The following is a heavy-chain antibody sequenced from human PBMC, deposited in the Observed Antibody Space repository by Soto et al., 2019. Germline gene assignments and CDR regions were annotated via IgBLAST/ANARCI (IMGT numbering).Heavy chain of an antibody. CDR1: GGSFSGHY. D-gene: IGHD3-10*01. V-gene: IGHV4-34*01. Sequence: NPSETLSLTCAVYGGSFSGHYWSWIRQPPGKGLEWIGEINHSGSTNYNPSLKSRVTISVDTSKNQFSLKLSSVTAADTAVYYCARGLGARGVRGVYYYYGMDVWGQGTTVTVSS. CDR2: INHSGST. J-gene: IGHJ6*02. CDR3: ARGLGARGVRGVYYYYGMDV.